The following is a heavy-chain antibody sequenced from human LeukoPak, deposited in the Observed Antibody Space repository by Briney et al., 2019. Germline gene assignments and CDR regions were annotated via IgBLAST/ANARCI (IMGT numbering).Heavy chain of an antibody. V-gene: IGHV4-39*07. CDR1: GFTFSNYS. CDR2: IYYIGST. D-gene: IGHD5-24*01. CDR3: ARGWLQFPRGVQSWFDP. Sequence: WGSLRLSCAASGFTFSNYSMNWGRQPPGPRLEWSGSIYYIGSTYYNPSPKTRDTISVDTSKNQFSLQVSSVTAADTAVYYCARGWLQFPRGVQSWFDPWGQGTLVTVSS. J-gene: IGHJ5*02.